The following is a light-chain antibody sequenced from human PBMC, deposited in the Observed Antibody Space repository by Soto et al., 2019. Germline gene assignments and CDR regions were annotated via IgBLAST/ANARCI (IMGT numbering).Light chain of an antibody. Sequence: DIQMTQSPSSLSASGGHRVTITCRASQSISSYLNWYQHKPGKAPKLLIYAASSLQTGVPSRFSGSRSGTDFALTISSLQREDFATYYCQQTDTFPRTFGQGTKVEMK. CDR1: QSISSY. CDR3: QQTDTFPRT. CDR2: AAS. J-gene: IGKJ1*01. V-gene: IGKV1-39*01.